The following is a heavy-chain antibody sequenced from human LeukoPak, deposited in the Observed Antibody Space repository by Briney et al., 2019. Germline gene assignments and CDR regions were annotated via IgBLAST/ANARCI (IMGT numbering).Heavy chain of an antibody. CDR3: AIDHGNHYYYYMDV. CDR1: GGSISSYY. J-gene: IGHJ6*03. CDR2: IYYSGST. V-gene: IGHV4-59*01. Sequence: PSETVSLTCTVSGGSISSYYWSWIRQPPGKGLEWIGYIYYSGSTNYNPSLKSRVTISVDTSKNQFSLKLSSVTAADTAVYYFAIDHGNHYYYYMDVWGKGTTVTVSS. D-gene: IGHD4-23*01.